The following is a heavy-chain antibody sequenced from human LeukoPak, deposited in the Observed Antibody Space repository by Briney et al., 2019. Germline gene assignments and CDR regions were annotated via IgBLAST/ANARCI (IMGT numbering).Heavy chain of an antibody. J-gene: IGHJ4*02. CDR2: ISPNSGVT. D-gene: IGHD1-1*01. V-gene: IGHV1-2*02. CDR1: GYTFTGYY. CDR3: ARGSGYINDY. Sequence: GASVKVSCPASGYTFTGYYMHWVRQAPGQGLEWMGWISPNSGVTNYAHKFQGRVTMTRDTSISTAYMELSRLTSDDTAVYYCARGSGYINDYWGQGALVTVSS.